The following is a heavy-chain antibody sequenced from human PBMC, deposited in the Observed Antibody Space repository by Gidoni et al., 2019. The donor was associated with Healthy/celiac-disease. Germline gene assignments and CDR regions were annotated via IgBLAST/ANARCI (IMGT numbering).Heavy chain of an antibody. CDR2: ISSSGSTI. J-gene: IGHJ4*02. CDR1: GFTFRSYE. D-gene: IGHD3-16*01. Sequence: EVQLVEAGGGLVQPGGSLRLSCAAAGFTFRSYEMNWVRQAPGKGLEWVSYISSSGSTIYYADSVKGRFTISRDNAKNSLYLQMNSLRAEDTAVYYCARDYVWADYWGQGTLVTVSS. CDR3: ARDYVWADY. V-gene: IGHV3-48*03.